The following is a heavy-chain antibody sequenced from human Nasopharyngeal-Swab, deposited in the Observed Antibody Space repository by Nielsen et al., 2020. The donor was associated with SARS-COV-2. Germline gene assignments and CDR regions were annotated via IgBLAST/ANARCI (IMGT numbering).Heavy chain of an antibody. D-gene: IGHD7-27*01. Sequence: GESLKISCAASGFTFSSYGMHWVRQAPGKGLEWVAVISYDGSNKYYADSVKGRFTISRDNSKNTLYLQMNGLRAEDTAVYYCAKGWGGIYYFDYWGQGTLVTVSS. CDR2: ISYDGSNK. CDR1: GFTFSSYG. J-gene: IGHJ4*02. CDR3: AKGWGGIYYFDY. V-gene: IGHV3-30*18.